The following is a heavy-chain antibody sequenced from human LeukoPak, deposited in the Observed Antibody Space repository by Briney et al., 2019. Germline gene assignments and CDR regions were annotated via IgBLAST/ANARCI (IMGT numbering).Heavy chain of an antibody. Sequence: ASVKVSCKASGYTFTGYYMHWVRQAPGQGLEWMGWIHPSTGNPTYAQDFTGRFVFSLDTSVSTTYLQISSLKAEDTAVYYCARAYQRLGQLSLPDYWGQGTLVTVSS. CDR2: IHPSTGNP. D-gene: IGHD3-16*02. V-gene: IGHV7-4-1*02. J-gene: IGHJ4*02. CDR1: GYTFTGYY. CDR3: ARAYQRLGQLSLPDY.